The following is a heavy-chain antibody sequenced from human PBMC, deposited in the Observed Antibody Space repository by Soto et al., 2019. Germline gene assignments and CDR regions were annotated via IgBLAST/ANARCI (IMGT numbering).Heavy chain of an antibody. D-gene: IGHD6-19*01. CDR3: MKDAGITSGWSAFDI. V-gene: IGHV3-64D*06. CDR2: IKSNGGST. J-gene: IGHJ3*02. Sequence: GGSLRLSCSASGFTFSNYAMHWVRQAPGKGLEYVSAIKSNGGSTYHADSVKCRFTISRDNSKNTLFLQMSSLRAEDTAVYYCMKDAGITSGWSAFDIWGQGTMVTVSS. CDR1: GFTFSNYA.